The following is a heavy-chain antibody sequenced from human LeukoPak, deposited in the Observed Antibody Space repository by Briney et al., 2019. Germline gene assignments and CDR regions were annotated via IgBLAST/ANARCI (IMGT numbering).Heavy chain of an antibody. CDR2: ISSSSSNI. Sequence: PGGSLRLSCAASAFTFSTYSMNWVRQAPGKGLEWVSYISSSSSNIQYADSVKGRFTISRDNAKNSLYLQTNSLRDEDTAVYYCARDGYGSGSYLEARGQGTLVTVSS. D-gene: IGHD3-10*01. CDR3: ARDGYGSGSYLEA. V-gene: IGHV3-48*02. J-gene: IGHJ4*02. CDR1: AFTFSTYS.